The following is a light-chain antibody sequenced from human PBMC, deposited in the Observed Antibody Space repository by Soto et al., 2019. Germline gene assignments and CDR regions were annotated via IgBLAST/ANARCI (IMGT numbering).Light chain of an antibody. CDR3: QQSYSTSWT. CDR2: AAS. Sequence: DIQMTQSPSSLSASLGDTVTITCRTSQSISTYLNWYQQKPGKAPKLLIFAASSLQSGVPSRFSGSGSGTDFTLTISSLQPEDIAGYYCQQSYSTSWTFGQGTKVDIK. CDR1: QSISTY. J-gene: IGKJ1*01. V-gene: IGKV1-39*01.